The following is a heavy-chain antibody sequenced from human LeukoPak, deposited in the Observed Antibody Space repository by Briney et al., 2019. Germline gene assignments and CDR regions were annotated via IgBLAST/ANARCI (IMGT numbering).Heavy chain of an antibody. J-gene: IGHJ6*02. CDR3: AKAHNWNYYYGMDV. CDR2: ISGSGSAT. V-gene: IGHV3-43*02. D-gene: IGHD1-20*01. Sequence: GGSLRLSCAASGFTFRSYAMNWVRQAPGKGLEWVSAISGSGSATYYADSVKGRFTISRDNSKNSLYLQMNSLRTEDTALYYCAKAHNWNYYYGMDVWGQGTTVTVSS. CDR1: GFTFRSYA.